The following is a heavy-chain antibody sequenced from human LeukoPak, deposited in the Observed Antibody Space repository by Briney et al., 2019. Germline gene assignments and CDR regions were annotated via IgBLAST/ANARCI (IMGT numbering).Heavy chain of an antibody. CDR3: ASSGYSYGPAAYYFDY. CDR1: GFTFSRYS. CDR2: ISSGRSFT. D-gene: IGHD5-18*01. V-gene: IGHV3-21*01. J-gene: IGHJ4*02. Sequence: GGSLRLSCAASGFTFSRYSMNWVRQAPGKGLEWVSSISSGRSFTYYGDSVKGRFSISRDNAKNSLYLQMNSLRAEDTAVYYCASSGYSYGPAAYYFDYWGQGTLVTVSS.